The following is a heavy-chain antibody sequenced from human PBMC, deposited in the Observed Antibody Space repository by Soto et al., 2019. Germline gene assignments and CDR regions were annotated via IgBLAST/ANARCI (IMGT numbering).Heavy chain of an antibody. D-gene: IGHD5-12*01. V-gene: IGHV5-51*03. J-gene: IGHJ6*02. CDR1: GYSFASYG. CDR2: IYPGDSDT. CDR3: ARRPLSGSIDYGMDA. Sequence: GESLKISCKGSGYSFASYGGGWVRQMPGKGLEWMGIIYPGDSDTRYSPSFQGQVTVSADKSISTACLQWSSLKASDTAMYYCARRPLSGSIDYGMDAWGQGTTVTVSS.